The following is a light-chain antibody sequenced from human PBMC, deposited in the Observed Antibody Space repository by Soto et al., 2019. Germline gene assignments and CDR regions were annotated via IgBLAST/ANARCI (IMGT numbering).Light chain of an antibody. J-gene: IGKJ1*01. Sequence: DVVMTQSPLFLPVTLGQPASISCRSSQSLIHSDGNTYLSWFQQRPGQSPRRLIYEVSDRDSGDPDRLHHSGSGTDYALRNSRVEAENVGVYYRLRGTHWPWTFGQGTEVEIK. CDR2: EVS. V-gene: IGKV2-30*02. CDR3: LRGTHWPWT. CDR1: QSLIHSDGNTY.